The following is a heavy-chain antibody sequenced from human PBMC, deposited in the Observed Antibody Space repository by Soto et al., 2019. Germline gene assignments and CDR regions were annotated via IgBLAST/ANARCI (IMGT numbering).Heavy chain of an antibody. J-gene: IGHJ5*02. D-gene: IGHD2-21*01. Sequence: QVQLVQSGAEVKTPGASVKVSCKASGYTFTKYDMNCARQAPGQGLEWMGWMNPTSGNTGYAQKFQGRLTMTWDTAIGIAHMELSSLRNEDTAVYYCARSDGHTFNGLDAWGQGTLVTVSA. V-gene: IGHV1-8*01. CDR3: ARSDGHTFNGLDA. CDR2: MNPTSGNT. CDR1: GYTFTKYD.